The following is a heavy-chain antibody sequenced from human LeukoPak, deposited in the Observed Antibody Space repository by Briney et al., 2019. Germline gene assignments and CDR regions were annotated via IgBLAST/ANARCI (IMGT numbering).Heavy chain of an antibody. CDR2: IGAYNGNT. CDR1: GYTFTSYG. Sequence: GASVTVSCKASGYTFTSYGISWVRQAPGQGLEWMGWIGAYNGNTNYAQKLQGRVTMTTDTSTSTAYMELRSLRSDDTAVYYCARARDYSSGWYYYYYMDVWGKGTTVTVSS. V-gene: IGHV1-18*01. D-gene: IGHD6-19*01. J-gene: IGHJ6*03. CDR3: ARARDYSSGWYYYYYMDV.